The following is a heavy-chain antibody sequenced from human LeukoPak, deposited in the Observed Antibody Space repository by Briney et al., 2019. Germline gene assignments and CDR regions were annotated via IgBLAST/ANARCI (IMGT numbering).Heavy chain of an antibody. CDR2: INHSGST. Sequence: SETLSLTCAVSGGSFSGYYWSWIRQPPGKGLEWIGEINHSGSTNYNPSPKSRVTISVDTSTNQFSLKLSSVTAADTAVYYCAGGREMATIRYFDYWGQGTLVTVSS. CDR1: GGSFSGYY. V-gene: IGHV4-34*01. D-gene: IGHD5-24*01. J-gene: IGHJ4*02. CDR3: AGGREMATIRYFDY.